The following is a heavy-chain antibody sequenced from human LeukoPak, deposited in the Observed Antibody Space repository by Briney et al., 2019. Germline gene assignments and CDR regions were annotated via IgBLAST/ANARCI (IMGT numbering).Heavy chain of an antibody. D-gene: IGHD3-3*01. Sequence: GGSLRLSCAASGFTFSSYAMSWVRQAPGKGLEWVSAISGSGGSTYYADSVKGRLTISRDNSKNTLYLQMNSLRAEDTAVYYCAKDRAITIFGVVINYFDYWGQGTLVTVSS. J-gene: IGHJ4*02. CDR1: GFTFSSYA. CDR3: AKDRAITIFGVVINYFDY. CDR2: ISGSGGST. V-gene: IGHV3-23*01.